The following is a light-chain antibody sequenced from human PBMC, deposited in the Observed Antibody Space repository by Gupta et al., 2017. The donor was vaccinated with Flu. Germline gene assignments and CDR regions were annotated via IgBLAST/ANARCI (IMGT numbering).Light chain of an antibody. CDR1: QSFLHSNGYNY. V-gene: IGKV2-28*01. Sequence: DIVRTQSLLSQLFTPGEPASISCRSSQSFLHSNGYNYLDWYLQKPGQSPQLLIYLGSNRASGVPDRFSGSGSGTDFTLKISRVEAEDVGVYYCMQALQTPITFGQGTRLEIK. CDR2: LGS. CDR3: MQALQTPIT. J-gene: IGKJ5*01.